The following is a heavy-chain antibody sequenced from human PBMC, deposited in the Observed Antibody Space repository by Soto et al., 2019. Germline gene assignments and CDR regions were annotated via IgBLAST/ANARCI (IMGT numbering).Heavy chain of an antibody. CDR2: ISYDGSNK. CDR1: GFTFSSYA. D-gene: IGHD6-19*01. Sequence: GGSLRLSCAASGFTFSSYAMHWVRQAPGKGLEWVAVISYDGSNKYYADSVKGRFTISRDNSKNTLYLQMNSLRAEDTAVYYCASPRRSGIAVAGPRFDYWGQGTLVTVSS. V-gene: IGHV3-30-3*01. CDR3: ASPRRSGIAVAGPRFDY. J-gene: IGHJ4*02.